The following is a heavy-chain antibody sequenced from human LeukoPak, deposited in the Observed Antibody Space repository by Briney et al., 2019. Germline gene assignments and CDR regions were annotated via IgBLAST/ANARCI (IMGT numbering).Heavy chain of an antibody. CDR2: IKPDGSEK. Sequence: PGGSLRLSCAASGFTFTSYWMNRVRQAPGKGLEWVANIKPDGSEKYYVDSVKGRFTISRDNAKNSLYLQMNSLRAEDTAVYYCARGGAGHSSGWYASYYWGQGTLVTVSS. D-gene: IGHD6-19*01. J-gene: IGHJ4*02. CDR3: ARGGAGHSSGWYASYY. V-gene: IGHV3-7*01. CDR1: GFTFTSYW.